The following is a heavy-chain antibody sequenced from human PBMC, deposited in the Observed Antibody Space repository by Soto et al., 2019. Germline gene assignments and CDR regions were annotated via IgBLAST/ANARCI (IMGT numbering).Heavy chain of an antibody. CDR3: ARGRVRSLDY. CDR1: GGSIGSGGYY. CDR2: IYYSWCT. J-gene: IGHJ4*02. V-gene: IGHV4-31*03. Sequence: TLSLTCTVSGGSIGSGGYYWSCIRQHPGKGREWIGYIYYSWCTYYNPSIQSRVTISVDPSKNQFSLELSAETAADTAVYYCARGRVRSLDYWGQGTLVTVSS.